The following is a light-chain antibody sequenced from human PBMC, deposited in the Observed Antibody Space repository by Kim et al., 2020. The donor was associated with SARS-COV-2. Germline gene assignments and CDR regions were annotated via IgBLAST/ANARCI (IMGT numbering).Light chain of an antibody. V-gene: IGKV3-11*01. Sequence: EIVLTQSPATLSLSPGERATLSCRASQSVSSYLAWYQQKPGQAPSLLIYYASNRATGIPDRISGSGSGTDFTLTISRLEPGDFAVYYCQQYGAAPITFGQGTRLEIK. CDR1: QSVSSY. CDR2: YAS. J-gene: IGKJ5*01. CDR3: QQYGAAPIT.